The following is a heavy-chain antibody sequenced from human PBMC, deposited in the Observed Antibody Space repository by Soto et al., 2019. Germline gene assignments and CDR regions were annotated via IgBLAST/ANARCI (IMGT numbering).Heavy chain of an antibody. D-gene: IGHD5-18*01. Sequence: QVTLKESGPVLVKPTETLTLTCTVSGFSLSNARMGVSWIRNPPGKPLAWLAHIFSNDETSYSTSLKSRLTISKDTSKSQVVLTMTSMDPVDTATYYCARISRQLWPYYYYGMYVWGQGTTVTVSS. CDR2: IFSNDET. J-gene: IGHJ6*02. V-gene: IGHV2-26*01. CDR3: ARISRQLWPYYYYGMYV. CDR1: GFSLSNARMG.